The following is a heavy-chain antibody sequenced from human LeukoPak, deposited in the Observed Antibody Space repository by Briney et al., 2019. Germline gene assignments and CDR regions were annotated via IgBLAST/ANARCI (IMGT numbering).Heavy chain of an antibody. Sequence: ASVKVSCKASGYTFIRYGISWVRQAPGQGLEWMGWISAYNGNTNYAQKLQGRVTMTTDTSTSTAYMELSSLRSDDTAVYYCARGTLAAIRLGYFDFWGQGTLVAVSS. CDR2: ISAYNGNT. D-gene: IGHD6-13*01. J-gene: IGHJ4*02. CDR3: ARGTLAAIRLGYFDF. V-gene: IGHV1-18*01. CDR1: GYTFIRYG.